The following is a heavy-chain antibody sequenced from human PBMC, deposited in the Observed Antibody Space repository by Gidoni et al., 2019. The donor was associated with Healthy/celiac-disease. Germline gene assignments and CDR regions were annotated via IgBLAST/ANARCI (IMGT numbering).Heavy chain of an antibody. CDR3: AKDSSSYYYTVWTS. CDR2: ISWNSGSI. V-gene: IGHV3-9*01. D-gene: IGHD6-6*01. Sequence: EVQLVESGGGLVQPGRSLRLSCAASGFTFDDYAMHWVRQAPGKGLEWVSGISWNSGSIGYADSVKGRFTISRDNAKNSLYLQMNSLRAEDTALYYCAKDSSSYYYTVWTSGAKGPRSPSP. J-gene: IGHJ6*02. CDR1: GFTFDDYA.